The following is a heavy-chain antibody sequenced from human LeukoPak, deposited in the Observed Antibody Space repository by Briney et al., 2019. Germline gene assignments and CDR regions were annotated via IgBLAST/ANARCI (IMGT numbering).Heavy chain of an antibody. CDR2: ISSSGSTR. Sequence: PGGSLRLSCAASGFTFSTYEMNWVRQAPGKGLEWVSYISSSGSTRYYVDSVKGRFTIFRDNAKNSLYLQMNSLRAEDTAVYYCATIGYSSSWYYFDYWGQGTLVTVSS. D-gene: IGHD6-13*01. J-gene: IGHJ4*02. CDR3: ATIGYSSSWYYFDY. V-gene: IGHV3-48*03. CDR1: GFTFSTYE.